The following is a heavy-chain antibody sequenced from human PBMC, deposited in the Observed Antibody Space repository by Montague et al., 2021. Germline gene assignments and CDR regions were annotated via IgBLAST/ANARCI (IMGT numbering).Heavy chain of an antibody. V-gene: IGHV4-34*01. CDR3: ARGPRGYGSGSRFDP. J-gene: IGHJ5*02. D-gene: IGHD3-10*01. Sequence: LRLSCPASKFTFSNYGMNLFRQSPGKGLEWIGEIDHKETVTLNPSLKSRVIISLDTSKNHFSLNMTSVTAADTATYYCARGPRGYGSGSRFDPWGQGTLIVVSS. CDR1: KFTFSNYG. CDR2: IDHKETV.